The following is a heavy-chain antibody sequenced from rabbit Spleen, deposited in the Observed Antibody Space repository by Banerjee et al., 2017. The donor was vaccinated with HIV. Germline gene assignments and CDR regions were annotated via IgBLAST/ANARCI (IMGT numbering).Heavy chain of an antibody. Sequence: QSLEESGGDLVKPGASLTLTCTASGFSFSSSYYMCWVRQAPGKGLEWIACIYISIGTTYYASWAKGRFTISKTSSTTVTLQMTSLTAADTATYFCARNYVNAFDPWGPGTLVTVS. CDR2: IYISIGTT. CDR3: ARNYVNAFDP. V-gene: IGHV1S40*01. D-gene: IGHD1-1*01. CDR1: GFSFSSSYY. J-gene: IGHJ2*01.